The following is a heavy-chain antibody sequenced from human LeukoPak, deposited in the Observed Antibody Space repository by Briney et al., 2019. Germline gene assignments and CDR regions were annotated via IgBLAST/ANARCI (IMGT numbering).Heavy chain of an antibody. V-gene: IGHV1-2*02. J-gene: IGHJ3*02. Sequence: GASVKVSCKASGYTFTGYYMHWVRQAPGQGLEWMGWINPNSGGTNYAQKFQGRVTMTRDTSISTAYMELSRLRSDDTAVYYCASPRRLRWYPGDAFDIWGQGTMVTVSS. CDR2: INPNSGGT. CDR1: GYTFTGYY. D-gene: IGHD4-23*01. CDR3: ASPRRLRWYPGDAFDI.